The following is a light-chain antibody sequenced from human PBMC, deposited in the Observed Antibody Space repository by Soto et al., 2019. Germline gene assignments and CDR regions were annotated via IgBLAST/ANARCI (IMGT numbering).Light chain of an antibody. Sequence: QSALTQPASVSGSPGRSITISCTGTSSDVGGYNYVSWYQQHPGKAPKLMIYEVSNRPSGVSNRFSGSKSGNTASLTISGLQAEDEADYYCSSYTSSSSVVFGGGTQLTVL. CDR1: SSDVGGYNY. V-gene: IGLV2-14*01. CDR2: EVS. CDR3: SSYTSSSSVV. J-gene: IGLJ2*01.